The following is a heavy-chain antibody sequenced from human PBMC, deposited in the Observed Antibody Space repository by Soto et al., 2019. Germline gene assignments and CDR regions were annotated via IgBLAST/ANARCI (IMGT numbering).Heavy chain of an antibody. J-gene: IGHJ5*02. CDR3: ASRGTTVEAWFDP. CDR1: GGTFRSYA. D-gene: IGHD4-17*01. Sequence: QVQLVHSGAEVKKPGSSVKVSCKASGGTFRSYAISWVRQARRHLLEGMGGIIPIFGTANYAQKFQGRVTISADESTSRAYMELISLISEDTAVYYGASRGTTVEAWFDPWGQGSLVTVYS. CDR2: IIPIFGTA. V-gene: IGHV1-69*12.